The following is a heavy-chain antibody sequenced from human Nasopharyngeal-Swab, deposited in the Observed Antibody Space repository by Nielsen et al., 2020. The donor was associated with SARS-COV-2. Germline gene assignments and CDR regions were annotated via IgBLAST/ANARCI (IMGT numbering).Heavy chain of an antibody. J-gene: IGHJ5*01. D-gene: IGHD3-3*01. V-gene: IGHV3-20*01. CDR2: INWIGGSA. Sequence: GESLKISCAASGFTFDDYAMSWVRQVPGKGLEWVANINWIGGSADYSDAEKGRFTISRDNAKNSLYLQMNSLRAEDTAIYHCARQTIYSFGWFDSWGQGNLVTVSS. CDR1: GFTFDDYA. CDR3: ARQTIYSFGWFDS.